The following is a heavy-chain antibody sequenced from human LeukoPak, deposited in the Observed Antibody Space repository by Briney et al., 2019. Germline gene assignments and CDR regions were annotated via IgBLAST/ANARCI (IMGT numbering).Heavy chain of an antibody. CDR3: ARVVADSSSWEGYYYYYYMDV. D-gene: IGHD6-13*01. V-gene: IGHV4-59*12. CDR2: IYYSGST. CDR1: GGSISSYY. Sequence: PSETLSLTCTVSGGSISSYYWSWIRQPPGKGLEWIGYIYYSGSTNYNPSLKSRVTMSVDTSKNQFSLKLSSVTAADTAVYYCARVVADSSSWEGYYYYYYMDVWGKGTTVTISS. J-gene: IGHJ6*03.